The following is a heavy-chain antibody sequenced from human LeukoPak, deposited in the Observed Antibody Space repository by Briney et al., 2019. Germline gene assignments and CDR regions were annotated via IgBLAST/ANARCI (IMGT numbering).Heavy chain of an antibody. V-gene: IGHV1-8*03. CDR3: ARTYYDFWSGYSLVYNWFDP. Sequence: ASVKVSCKVSGYTFTSCDINWVRQATGQGLEWMGWMNPNSGNTGYAQKFQGRVTITRNTSINTAYMELSSLRSEDTAVYYCARTYYDFWSGYSLVYNWFDPWGQGTLVTASS. CDR1: GYTFTSCD. J-gene: IGHJ5*02. D-gene: IGHD3-3*01. CDR2: MNPNSGNT.